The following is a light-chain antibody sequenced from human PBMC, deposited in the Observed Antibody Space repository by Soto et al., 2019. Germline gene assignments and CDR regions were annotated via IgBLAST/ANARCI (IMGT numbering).Light chain of an antibody. Sequence: QSALTQAASVSGSPGQSITISCTGTSSDVGGYNYVSWYQQHPGKAPKLMIYDVSNRPSGVPNRFSGSKSGNTASLTISGLQAEDEADYYCSSYTSSSTLYVFGTGTKVT. CDR2: DVS. CDR1: SSDVGGYNY. V-gene: IGLV2-14*01. J-gene: IGLJ1*01. CDR3: SSYTSSSTLYV.